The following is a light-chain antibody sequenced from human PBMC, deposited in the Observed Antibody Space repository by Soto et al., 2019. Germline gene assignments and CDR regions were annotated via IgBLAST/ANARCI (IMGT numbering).Light chain of an antibody. CDR3: AAWDVSLNGLYV. CDR2: NNN. J-gene: IGLJ1*01. V-gene: IGLV1-44*01. Sequence: QSVLTQPPSASGTPGQRVTISCSGSSSNIGSSSVNSYQQLPGTAPKLLIYNNNQWPSGVPDRFSGSKSGTSASLAISGLQSEDEADYYCAAWDVSLNGLYVFGTGTQLTVL. CDR1: SSNIGSSS.